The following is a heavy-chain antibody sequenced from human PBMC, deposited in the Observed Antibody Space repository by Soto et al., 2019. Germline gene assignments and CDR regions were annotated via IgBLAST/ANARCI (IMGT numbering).Heavy chain of an antibody. CDR3: AKTLPVAATQYYGMDV. D-gene: IGHD2-15*01. Sequence: QVQLVESGGGVVQPGRSLRLSCAASGFTFSSYGMHWVRQAPGKGLEWVAVISYDGSNKYYADSVKGRFTISRDNSKNTLYLQMNSLRAEDTAVYYCAKTLPVAATQYYGMDVWGQETTVTVSS. CDR2: ISYDGSNK. CDR1: GFTFSSYG. J-gene: IGHJ6*02. V-gene: IGHV3-30*18.